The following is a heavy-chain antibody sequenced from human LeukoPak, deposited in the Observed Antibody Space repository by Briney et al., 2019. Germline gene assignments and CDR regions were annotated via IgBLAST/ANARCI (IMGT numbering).Heavy chain of an antibody. Sequence: GGSLRLSCAASGFTFSSYSTNWVRQAPGKGLEWVSSISSSSSYIYYADSVKGRFTISRDNAKNSLYLQMNSLRAEDTAVYYCARIGDSNYDFWSGYSKSDYWGQGTLVTVSS. CDR1: GFTFSSYS. CDR2: ISSSSSYI. D-gene: IGHD3-3*01. CDR3: ARIGDSNYDFWSGYSKSDY. V-gene: IGHV3-21*01. J-gene: IGHJ4*02.